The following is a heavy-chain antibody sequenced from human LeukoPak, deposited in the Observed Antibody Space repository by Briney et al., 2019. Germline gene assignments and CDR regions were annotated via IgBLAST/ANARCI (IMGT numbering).Heavy chain of an antibody. D-gene: IGHD6-25*01. CDR2: IDPNTGGT. CDR3: ACWRGYVIHFSRPFDY. Sequence: ASVKVSCKTSGYTFTGYHMHWVRQAPGQGLEWVGWIDPNTGGTTYAQKFQGRVTMTRDTSISTAYMELSRLTSDDTAIYYCACWRGYVIHFSRPFDYWGQGTLVTVSS. V-gene: IGHV1-2*02. J-gene: IGHJ4*02. CDR1: GYTFTGYH.